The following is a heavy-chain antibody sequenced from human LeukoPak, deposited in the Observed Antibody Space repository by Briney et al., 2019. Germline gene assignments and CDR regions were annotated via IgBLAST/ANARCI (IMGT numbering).Heavy chain of an antibody. Sequence: SETLSLTCTVSGGSISSYYWSWIRQPPGKGLEWIGYIYYSGSTNYDPSLKSRVTISVDTSKNQFSLKLSSVTAADTAVYYCARVRSGYDYFIPTGGFHFDYWGQGTLVTVSS. CDR2: IYYSGST. V-gene: IGHV4-59*01. CDR3: ARVRSGYDYFIPTGGFHFDY. J-gene: IGHJ4*02. CDR1: GGSISSYY. D-gene: IGHD5-12*01.